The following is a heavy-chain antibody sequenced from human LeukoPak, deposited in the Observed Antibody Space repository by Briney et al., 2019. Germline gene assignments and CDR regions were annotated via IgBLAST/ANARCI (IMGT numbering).Heavy chain of an antibody. Sequence: SVKVSCKASGGTFSSYAISWVRQAPGQGLEWMGRIIPILGIANYAQKFQGRVTITADKSTSTAYMELSRLRSDDTAVYYCARGGGDSSGLTFDYWGQGTLVTVSS. V-gene: IGHV1-69*04. CDR3: ARGGGDSSGLTFDY. CDR1: GGTFSSYA. J-gene: IGHJ4*02. CDR2: IIPILGIA. D-gene: IGHD3-22*01.